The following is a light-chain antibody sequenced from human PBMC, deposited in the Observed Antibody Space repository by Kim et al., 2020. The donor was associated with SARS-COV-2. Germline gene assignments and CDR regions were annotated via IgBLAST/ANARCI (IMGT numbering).Light chain of an antibody. Sequence: AWGQTVRITCQGHTLRSYYASWYQQKPGQAPILVIFDEAHRPSGIADRFSCSSSGNTASLTITGALEEDEADYYCASRDIAGNHVLFGGGTQLTVL. CDR1: TLRSYY. CDR3: ASRDIAGNHVL. CDR2: DEA. V-gene: IGLV3-19*01. J-gene: IGLJ2*01.